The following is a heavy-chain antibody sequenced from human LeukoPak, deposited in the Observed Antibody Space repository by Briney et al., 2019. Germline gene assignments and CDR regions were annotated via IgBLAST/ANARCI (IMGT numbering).Heavy chain of an antibody. J-gene: IGHJ6*02. CDR1: GGTFSSYA. Sequence: SVKVSCKASGGTFSSYAISWVRQAPGQGLEWMGGIIPIFGTANYAQEFQGRVTITADESTSTAYMELSSLRSEDTAVYYCAKAHYYDSSGYLETRYYYYYYGMDVWGQGTTVTVSS. V-gene: IGHV1-69*13. CDR3: AKAHYYDSSGYLETRYYYYYYGMDV. CDR2: IIPIFGTA. D-gene: IGHD3-22*01.